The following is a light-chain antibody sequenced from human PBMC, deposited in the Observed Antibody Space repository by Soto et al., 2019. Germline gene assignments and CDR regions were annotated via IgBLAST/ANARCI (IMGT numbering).Light chain of an antibody. CDR1: QSISTS. CDR3: QQYNSDYT. V-gene: IGKV1-5*01. J-gene: IGKJ2*01. CDR2: DAS. Sequence: DIQMTQSPSTLSASVGDRVTITCRASQSISTSLAWYQQKPGKASKFLIYDASSLESGVPSRFSGSGSGTEFTLTISSLQPDDFASYYCQQYNSDYTFGQGTKLEIK.